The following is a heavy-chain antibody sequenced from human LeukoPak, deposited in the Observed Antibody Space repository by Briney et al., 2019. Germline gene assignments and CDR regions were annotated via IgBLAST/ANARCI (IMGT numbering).Heavy chain of an antibody. V-gene: IGHV4-59*01. CDR2: IYHTGST. Sequence: SETLSLTCTVSGGSISTYYWSWIRQPPGKGLEWIGYIYHTGSTNYNPSLKSRVTMSVDTSKNQFSLKLSSVTAADTAVYYCARSGRGEDYWGQGTLVTVSS. CDR3: ARSGRGEDY. D-gene: IGHD3-16*01. CDR1: GGSISTYY. J-gene: IGHJ4*02.